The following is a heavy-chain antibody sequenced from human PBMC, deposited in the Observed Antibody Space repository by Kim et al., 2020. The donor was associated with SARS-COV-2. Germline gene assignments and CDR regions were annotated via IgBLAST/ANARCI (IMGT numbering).Heavy chain of an antibody. J-gene: IGHJ6*02. CDR1: GGSISNYY. CDR3: ARGSSCPYGMDF. V-gene: IGHV4-4*07. Sequence: SETLSLTCTVSGGSISNYYWSWIRQPAGKGLEWIGRIYPSGISNYNPSLKGRVTMSIDTSQNQFSLSLSSVTVADTAAYYCARGSSCPYGMDFRGQGTT. D-gene: IGHD6-19*01. CDR2: IYPSGIS.